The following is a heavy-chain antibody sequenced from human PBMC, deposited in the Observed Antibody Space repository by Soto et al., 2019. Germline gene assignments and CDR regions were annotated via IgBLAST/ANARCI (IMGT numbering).Heavy chain of an antibody. CDR3: ARGLLYATTYFDY. J-gene: IGHJ4*02. CDR2: IIPVVGTT. CDR1: GDTFTTNS. Sequence: QVQLVQSGAEVKKPESSVKVSCKASGDTFTTNSLNWVRQAPGQGLEWMGGIIPVVGTTKYAQKYQDRVTITGDKSTNTAYMELSSLRSDDTAVYYCARGLLYATTYFDYWGQGTPVTVSS. V-gene: IGHV1-69*06. D-gene: IGHD2-8*01.